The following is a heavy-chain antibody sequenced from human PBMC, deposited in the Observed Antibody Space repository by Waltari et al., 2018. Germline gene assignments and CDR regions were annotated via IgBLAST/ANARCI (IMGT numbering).Heavy chain of an antibody. D-gene: IGHD3-3*01. J-gene: IGHJ4*02. CDR2: INHSGST. CDR1: GGSFSGYY. CDR3: ARGNFWSGNFDY. Sequence: QVQLQQWGAGLLKPSETLSLTCAVYGGSFSGYYWSWIRQPPGKGLAWIGEINHSGSTNNNPSLKSRVTISVDTSKNQFSLKLSSVTAADTAVYYCARGNFWSGNFDYWGQGTLVTVSS. V-gene: IGHV4-34*01.